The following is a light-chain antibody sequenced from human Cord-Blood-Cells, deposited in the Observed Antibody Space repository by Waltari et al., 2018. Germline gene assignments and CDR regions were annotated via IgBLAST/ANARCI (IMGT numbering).Light chain of an antibody. CDR3: QSYDSSLSGV. J-gene: IGLJ1*01. Sequence: QSVLTQPPSVSGAPGQRVTIPCTGSSSNIGAGYDVHWYQQLPGTAPKPLIYGNSNRPSGVPDRFSGSKSGTSASLAITGLQAEDEADYYCQSYDSSLSGVFGTGTKVTVL. V-gene: IGLV1-40*01. CDR2: GNS. CDR1: SSNIGAGYD.